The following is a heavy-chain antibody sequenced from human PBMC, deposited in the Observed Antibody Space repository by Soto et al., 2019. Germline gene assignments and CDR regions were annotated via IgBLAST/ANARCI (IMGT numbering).Heavy chain of an antibody. J-gene: IGHJ3*02. CDR2: ISSSSSYI. Sequence: EVQLVESGGGLVKPGGSLRLSCAASGFTFSSYSMNWVRQAPGKGLEWVSSISSSSSYIYYADSVKGRFTISRDNAKNSLYLQMNSLRAEDTAVYYCARSLGYGMTNDAFDIWGQGTMVTVSS. CDR3: ARSLGYGMTNDAFDI. CDR1: GFTFSSYS. D-gene: IGHD6-13*01. V-gene: IGHV3-21*01.